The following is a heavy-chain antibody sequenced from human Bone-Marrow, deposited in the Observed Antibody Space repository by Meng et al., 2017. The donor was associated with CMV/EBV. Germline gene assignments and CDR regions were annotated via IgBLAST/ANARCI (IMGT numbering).Heavy chain of an antibody. CDR1: GYTFTSYY. CDR3: ARLRFLEFLSIPTDYEMDV. J-gene: IGHJ6*02. V-gene: IGHV1-46*01. Sequence: ASVKVSCKASGYTFTSYYMHWVRQAPGQGLEWMGIINPSGGSTSYAQKFQGRVTMTRDTSTSTAYMELNSLRSEDTAVYYCARLRFLEFLSIPTDYEMDVWGQGTTVTVSS. CDR2: INPSGGST. D-gene: IGHD3-3*01.